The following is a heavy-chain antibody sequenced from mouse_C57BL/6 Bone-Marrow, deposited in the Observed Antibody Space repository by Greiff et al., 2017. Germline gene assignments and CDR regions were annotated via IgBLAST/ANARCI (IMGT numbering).Heavy chain of an antibody. CDR1: GYTFTSYW. CDR3: TPGGITTVVAPFAY. V-gene: IGHV1-5*01. J-gene: IGHJ3*01. Sequence: EVQLQQSGTVLARPGASVKMSCKTSGYTFTSYWMHWVKQRPGQGLEWIGAIYPGNSDTSYNQKFKGKAKLTAVTSASTAYMELSSLTNEDSAVYYCTPGGITTVVAPFAYWGQGTLVTVSA. CDR2: IYPGNSDT. D-gene: IGHD1-1*01.